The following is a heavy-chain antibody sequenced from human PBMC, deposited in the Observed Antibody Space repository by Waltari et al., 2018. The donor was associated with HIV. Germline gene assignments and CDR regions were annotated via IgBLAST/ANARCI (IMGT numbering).Heavy chain of an antibody. Sequence: EVQLVESGGGLVQPGGSLRLSCAASGFTFRSYWMSWVSEAPGKGLEWVANRKQDGSEKDYVDSVKGRFTIARDNAKNSLYLQMNSLRAEDTAVYYCARVSGGGFDYWGQGTLVTVSS. V-gene: IGHV3-7*01. D-gene: IGHD3-16*01. CDR2: RKQDGSEK. CDR1: GFTFRSYW. CDR3: ARVSGGGFDY. J-gene: IGHJ4*02.